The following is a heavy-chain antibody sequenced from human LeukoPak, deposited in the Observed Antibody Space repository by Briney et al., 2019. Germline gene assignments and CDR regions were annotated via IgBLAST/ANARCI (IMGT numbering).Heavy chain of an antibody. D-gene: IGHD1-1*01. CDR1: GFTFSSYG. CDR2: IRYDGSNK. V-gene: IGHV3-30*02. Sequence: HPGGSLRLSCAASGFTFSSYGMHWVRQARGKGLEWVAFIRYDGSNKYYADSVKGRFTISRDNSKNTLYLQMNSLRAEDTAVYYCARDPAGTIDYWGQGTLVTVSS. CDR3: ARDPAGTIDY. J-gene: IGHJ4*02.